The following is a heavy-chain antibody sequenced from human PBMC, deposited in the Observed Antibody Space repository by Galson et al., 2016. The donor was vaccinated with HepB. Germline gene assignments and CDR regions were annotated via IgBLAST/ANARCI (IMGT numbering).Heavy chain of an antibody. J-gene: IGHJ4*02. V-gene: IGHV3-33*01. CDR3: ARRLHDYGDIMDY. CDR2: IWYDGSKK. CDR1: GFTFSNYG. Sequence: SLRLSCAASGFTFSNYGVHWVRQAPGKGLEWVALIWYDGSKKFYADSVKGRFTISRDNSNNTLYLEMHSLRAEDTAVYYCARRLHDYGDIMDYWGQGTLVTVSS. D-gene: IGHD4-17*01.